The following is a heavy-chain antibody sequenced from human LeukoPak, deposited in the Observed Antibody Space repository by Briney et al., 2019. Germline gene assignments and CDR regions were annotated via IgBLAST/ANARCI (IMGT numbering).Heavy chain of an antibody. CDR1: GFTFTSSA. Sequence: GTSVKVSCKASGFTFTSSAMQWVRQARGQRLEWIGWIVVGSGNTNYAQNFQERVTITRDMSTSTAYMELSSLRAEDTAVYYCARDPTVTNLHDAFDMWGQGTMVTVSS. D-gene: IGHD4-17*01. V-gene: IGHV1-58*02. CDR3: ARDPTVTNLHDAFDM. CDR2: IVVGSGNT. J-gene: IGHJ3*02.